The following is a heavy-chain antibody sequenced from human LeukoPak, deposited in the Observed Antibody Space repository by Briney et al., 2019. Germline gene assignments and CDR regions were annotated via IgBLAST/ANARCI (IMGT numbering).Heavy chain of an antibody. CDR1: GGSISSYY. CDR2: IYYSGST. D-gene: IGHD3-10*01. CDR3: ARQSPLVRAFDI. V-gene: IGHV4-59*08. J-gene: IGHJ3*02. Sequence: SETLSLTCTVSGGSISSYYWSWIRQPPGKGLEWIGYIYYSGSTNYNPSLKSRGTISVETSKSQFSLKLSSVTAADTAVYYCARQSPLVRAFDIWGQGTMVTVSS.